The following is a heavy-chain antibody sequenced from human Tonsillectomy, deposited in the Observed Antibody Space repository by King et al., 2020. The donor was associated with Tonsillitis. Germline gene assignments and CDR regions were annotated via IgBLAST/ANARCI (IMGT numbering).Heavy chain of an antibody. CDR3: AKGLGWGDYFES. CDR2: ISWDSEKI. CDR1: GFTFGDYA. Sequence: VQLVESGGGLVQPGRSLRLSCAASGFTFGDYAMHWVRQAPGKGLEWVSGISWDSEKIAYADSVKGRFTISRETAKNALYLQMNSLRPEDTALYFCAKGLGWGDYFESWGQGTLVTVSS. V-gene: IGHV3-9*01. J-gene: IGHJ4*02. D-gene: IGHD3-16*01.